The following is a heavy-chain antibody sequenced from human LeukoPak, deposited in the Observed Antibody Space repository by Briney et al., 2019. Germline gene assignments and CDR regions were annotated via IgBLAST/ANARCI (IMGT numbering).Heavy chain of an antibody. J-gene: IGHJ3*02. CDR3: AREPAPGMVATRSPPDAFDI. V-gene: IGHV1-69*05. D-gene: IGHD5-12*01. CDR2: IIPIFGTA. CDR1: GYTFSSYD. Sequence: ASVKVSCKASGYTFSSYDISWVRQAPGQGLEWMGRIIPIFGTANYAQKFQGRVTITTDESTSTAYMELSSLRSEDTAVYYCAREPAPGMVATRSPPDAFDIWGQGTMVTVSX.